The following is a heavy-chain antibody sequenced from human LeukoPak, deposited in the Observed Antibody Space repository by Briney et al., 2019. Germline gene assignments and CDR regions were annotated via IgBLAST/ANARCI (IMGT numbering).Heavy chain of an antibody. CDR3: VRGPRSHRSDLTKWYFDL. CDR1: EFTFRSFN. J-gene: IGHJ2*01. CDR2: ISTDSKFK. V-gene: IGHV3-21*01. Sequence: GGSLRLSCAASEFTFRSFNMVWVRQAPGKGLEWVSSISTDSKFKYYSDSVTGRFTISRDNAENSLSLQMNSLRVDDTATHYCVRGPRSHRSDLTKWYFDLWGRGTLVSVSS.